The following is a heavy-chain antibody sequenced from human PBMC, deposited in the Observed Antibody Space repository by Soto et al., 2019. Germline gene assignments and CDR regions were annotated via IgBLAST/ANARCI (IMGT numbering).Heavy chain of an antibody. CDR1: GFTFSTYA. CDR3: ARDPPPNYYDNNGLDY. J-gene: IGHJ4*02. D-gene: IGHD3-22*01. V-gene: IGHV3-48*01. CDR2: ISSSGDII. Sequence: PGGSLRLSCAASGFTFSTYAMSWVRQAPGKGLEWVSHISSSGDIIQYADSVKGRFTISRDNAKNSLYLQMNSLRAEDTAVYYCARDPPPNYYDNNGLDYWGQGTLVTVSS.